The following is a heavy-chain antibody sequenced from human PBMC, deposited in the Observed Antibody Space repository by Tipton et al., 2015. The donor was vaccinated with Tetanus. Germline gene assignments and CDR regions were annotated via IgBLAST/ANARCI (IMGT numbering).Heavy chain of an antibody. D-gene: IGHD3-22*01. V-gene: IGHV4-59*01. J-gene: IGHJ4*02. CDR1: GGSISSYY. Sequence: LRLSCTVSGGSISSYYWSWIRQPPGKGLEWIGYIYYSGSTNYNPSLKSRVTISVDTSKNQFSLKLSSVTAADTAVYYCARGGYYYDYWGQGTLVTVSS. CDR3: ARGGYYYDY. CDR2: IYYSGST.